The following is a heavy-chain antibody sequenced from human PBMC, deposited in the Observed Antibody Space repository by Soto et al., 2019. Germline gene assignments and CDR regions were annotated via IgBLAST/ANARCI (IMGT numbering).Heavy chain of an antibody. V-gene: IGHV2-70*01. D-gene: IGHD3-16*01. CDR3: ARSTYSLTADASFDY. J-gene: IGHJ4*02. Sequence: SGPTLVNPTQTLTLTCTFSGFSLSTSGMCVSWIRQPPGKALEWLALIDWDDDKYYSTPLKTRLTISKDTSKNQVVLTMTNMDPVDTATYYCARSTYSLTADASFDYWGQGTLVTVSS. CDR1: GFSLSTSGMC. CDR2: IDWDDDK.